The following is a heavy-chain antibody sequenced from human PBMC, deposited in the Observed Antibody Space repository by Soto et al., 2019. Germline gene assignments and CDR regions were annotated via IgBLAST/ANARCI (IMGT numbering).Heavy chain of an antibody. CDR1: GFTFSSYA. J-gene: IGHJ4*02. Sequence: PGGSLRLSCSASGFTFSSYAMHWVRQAPGKGLEYVSAISSNGGSTYYADSVKGRFTISRDNSKNTLYFQMSSLRAEDTAVYYCVKTLQYSYGLPHWGQGTLVTVSS. CDR3: VKTLQYSYGLPH. V-gene: IGHV3-64D*06. CDR2: ISSNGGST. D-gene: IGHD5-18*01.